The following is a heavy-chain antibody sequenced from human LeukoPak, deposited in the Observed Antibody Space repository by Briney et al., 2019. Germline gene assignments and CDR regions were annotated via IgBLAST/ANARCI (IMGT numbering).Heavy chain of an antibody. CDR3: ARDGVLLWFGEFFDY. J-gene: IGHJ4*02. V-gene: IGHV3-21*01. CDR1: GFTFSSYS. Sequence: GGSLSLSCAASGFTFSSYSMNWVRQAPGKGLEWVSSISSSSSYIYYADSVKGRFTISRDNAKNSLYLQMNSLRAEDTAVYYCARDGVLLWFGEFFDYWGQGTLVTVSS. D-gene: IGHD3-10*01. CDR2: ISSSSSYI.